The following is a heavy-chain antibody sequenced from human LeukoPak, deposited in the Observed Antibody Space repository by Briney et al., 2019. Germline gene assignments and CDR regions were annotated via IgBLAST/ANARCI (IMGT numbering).Heavy chain of an antibody. V-gene: IGHV4-4*02. Sequence: SETLSLTCAVSGDSISTNHWWSWVRQPPGKGLEWIGEVYHSGSTNYNPSLKSRVTISVDKSKNLFSLKLTSVTAADTAMYYCASAQWDYWGQGTLVTASS. CDR2: VYHSGST. CDR3: ASAQWDY. CDR1: GDSISTNHW. J-gene: IGHJ4*02. D-gene: IGHD2-8*01.